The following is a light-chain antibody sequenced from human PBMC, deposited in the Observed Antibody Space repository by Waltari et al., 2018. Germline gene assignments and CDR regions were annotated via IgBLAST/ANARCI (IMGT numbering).Light chain of an antibody. CDR3: QQSAITPRT. CDR1: QSIRRY. J-gene: IGKJ1*01. CDR2: AAA. V-gene: IGKV1-39*01. Sequence: FLESQSIRRYLNGYQQKPGKAPKLLIDAAASLQSGVPSRFSGSGSGTDFTLTISSLQPEDFATYYCQQSAITPRTFGQGTKVEIK.